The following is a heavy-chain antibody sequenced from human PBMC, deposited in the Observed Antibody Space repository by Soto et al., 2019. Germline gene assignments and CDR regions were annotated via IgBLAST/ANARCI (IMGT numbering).Heavy chain of an antibody. D-gene: IGHD6-13*01. CDR1: GGSISSSSYY. Sequence: QLQLQESGPGLVKPSETLSLTCTVSGGSISSSSYYWGWIRQPPGKGLEWIGSIYYGGSTYYNPSLKSRVTISVDTSKNQFSLKLSSVTAADTAVYYCARPARFFGYSSSWPFDYWGQGTLVTVSS. CDR2: IYYGGST. J-gene: IGHJ4*02. CDR3: ARPARFFGYSSSWPFDY. V-gene: IGHV4-39*01.